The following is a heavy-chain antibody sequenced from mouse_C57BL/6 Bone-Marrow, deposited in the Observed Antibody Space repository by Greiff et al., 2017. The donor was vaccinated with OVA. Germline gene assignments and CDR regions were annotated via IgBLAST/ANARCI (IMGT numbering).Heavy chain of an antibody. CDR2: IDPSDSYT. V-gene: IGHV1-69*01. CDR3: ARGGYSKAMDY. Sequence: VQLQQPGAELVLPGASVKLSCKASGSTFPSYWMHWGKQRPGQGLEWIGEIDPSDSYTNYNQKFKGKSTLTVDKSSSTAYMQLSSLTSEDSAVYYCARGGYSKAMDYWGQGTSVTVSS. J-gene: IGHJ4*01. CDR1: GSTFPSYW. D-gene: IGHD2-5*01.